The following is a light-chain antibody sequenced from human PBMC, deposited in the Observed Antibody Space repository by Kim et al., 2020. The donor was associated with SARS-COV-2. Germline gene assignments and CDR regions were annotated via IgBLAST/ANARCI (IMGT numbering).Light chain of an antibody. CDR3: QSYDRSLSGSV. V-gene: IGLV1-40*01. CDR2: GNN. Sequence: RVNLSCTGSESNIGEGYGVHWYQQLPGTAPKLRIYGNNNRPSGVPDRFSGSKSGTSASLAITGLQAEDEADYYCQSYDRSLSGSVFGGGTQLTVL. CDR1: ESNIGEGYG. J-gene: IGLJ3*02.